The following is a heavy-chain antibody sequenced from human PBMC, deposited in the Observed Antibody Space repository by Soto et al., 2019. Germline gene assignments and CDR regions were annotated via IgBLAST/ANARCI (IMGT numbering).Heavy chain of an antibody. D-gene: IGHD1-20*01. Sequence: LSLTCTVSGDSISSGSYYWGWIRQPQGKGLGWIGSINYRGNTNYNPSLKSRVTISEDASKNQVSLRLTSVTAADTAVYFCAREQYNWKIWGQGTLVTVSS. CDR1: GDSISSGSYY. CDR2: INYRGNT. CDR3: AREQYNWKI. V-gene: IGHV4-39*07. J-gene: IGHJ4*02.